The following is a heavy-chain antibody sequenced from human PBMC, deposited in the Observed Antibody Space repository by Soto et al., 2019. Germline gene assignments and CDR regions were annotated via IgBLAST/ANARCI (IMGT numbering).Heavy chain of an antibody. D-gene: IGHD6-13*01. J-gene: IGHJ1*01. Sequence: EVQLVESGGGLVQPGGSLRLSCAASGFTFSSYSMNWVRQAPGKGLEWVSYISSSSSTIYYADSVKGRFTISRDNAKNSLYLKMNSLRAEETAVYYCARDLGSSWYPEYFQHWGQGTLVTVSS. CDR2: ISSSSSTI. CDR3: ARDLGSSWYPEYFQH. CDR1: GFTFSSYS. V-gene: IGHV3-48*01.